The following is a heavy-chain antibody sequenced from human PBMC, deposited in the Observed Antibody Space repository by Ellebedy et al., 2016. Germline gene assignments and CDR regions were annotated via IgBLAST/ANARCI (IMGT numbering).Heavy chain of an antibody. J-gene: IGHJ6*02. Sequence: SETLSLXCTVSGGSTSSHYWSWIRQPPGKGLEWIGYIYYSGSTSYNPSLKSRVTISVDTSKNHFSLKLSSVTAADTAVYYCARQIVVVVATRDYYGMDVWGQGTTVTVSS. CDR2: IYYSGST. D-gene: IGHD2-15*01. CDR3: ARQIVVVVATRDYYGMDV. CDR1: GGSTSSHY. V-gene: IGHV4-59*11.